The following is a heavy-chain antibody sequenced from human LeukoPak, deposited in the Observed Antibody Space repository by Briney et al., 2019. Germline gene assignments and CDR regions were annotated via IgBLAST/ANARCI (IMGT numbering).Heavy chain of an antibody. D-gene: IGHD2/OR15-2a*01. CDR3: AADGEYAFLV. V-gene: IGHV3-74*01. J-gene: IGHJ3*01. Sequence: GGSLRLSCAASGLTFHNTWMHWIRQAPGKGLVWVSRIISDGITTTYADSVKGRFTISRDNAKNTLYLQMNSLRADDTGVYYCAADGEYAFLVWGQGKMVTVSS. CDR2: IISDGITT. CDR1: GLTFHNTW.